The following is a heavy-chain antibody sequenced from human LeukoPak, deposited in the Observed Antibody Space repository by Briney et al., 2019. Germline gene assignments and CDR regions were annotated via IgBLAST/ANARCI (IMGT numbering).Heavy chain of an antibody. J-gene: IGHJ6*02. CDR1: GFTFSSYA. V-gene: IGHV3-23*01. CDR2: ISGSGGST. Sequence: GGSLRLSCAASGFTFSSYAMSWVRQAPGKGLEWVSLISGSGGSTYYADSVKGRFTISRDNSKNTLYLQMNSLRAEDTAVYYCARDTRAAMDVWGQGTTVTVSS. CDR3: ARDTRAAMDV.